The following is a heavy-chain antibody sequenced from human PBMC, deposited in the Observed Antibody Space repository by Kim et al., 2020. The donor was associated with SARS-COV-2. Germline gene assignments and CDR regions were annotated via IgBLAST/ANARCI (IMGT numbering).Heavy chain of an antibody. CDR3: ARGYDYVWGSYRHPFDY. Sequence: SETLSLTCTVSGGSISSYYWSWIRQPAGKGLEWIGRIYTSGSTNYNPSLKSRVTMSVDTSKNQFSLKLSSVTAADTAVYYCARGYDYVWGSYRHPFDYWGQGTLVTVSS. CDR2: IYTSGST. CDR1: GGSISSYY. V-gene: IGHV4-4*07. D-gene: IGHD3-16*02. J-gene: IGHJ4*02.